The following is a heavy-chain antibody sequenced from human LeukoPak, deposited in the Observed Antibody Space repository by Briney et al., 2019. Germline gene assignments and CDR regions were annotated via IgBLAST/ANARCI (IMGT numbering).Heavy chain of an antibody. V-gene: IGHV3-7*01. J-gene: IGHJ4*02. Sequence: GRSLGLSLADAGFTVSRYWMSWFRQAPGEGLEWVANIKQDGSEKYYVDSVKGRFTISRDNAKNSLYLQMNSLRAEDTAVYYCARDRYDRGIYYFDYWGQGTLVTVSS. D-gene: IGHD3-22*01. CDR2: IKQDGSEK. CDR1: GFTVSRYW. CDR3: ARDRYDRGIYYFDY.